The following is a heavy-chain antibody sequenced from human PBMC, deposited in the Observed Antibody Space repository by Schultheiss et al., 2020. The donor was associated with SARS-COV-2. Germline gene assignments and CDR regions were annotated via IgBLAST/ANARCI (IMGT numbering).Heavy chain of an antibody. Sequence: SETLSLTCAVSGYSISSSSYYWGWIRQPPGKGLEWIGSIYYSGSTYYNPSLKSRVTISVDTSKNQFSLKLSSVTAADTAVYYCARGLSTYYYGSGSQRYMDVWGKGTTVTVSS. CDR2: IYYSGST. V-gene: IGHV4-39*07. J-gene: IGHJ6*03. D-gene: IGHD3-10*01. CDR1: GYSISSSSYY. CDR3: ARGLSTYYYGSGSQRYMDV.